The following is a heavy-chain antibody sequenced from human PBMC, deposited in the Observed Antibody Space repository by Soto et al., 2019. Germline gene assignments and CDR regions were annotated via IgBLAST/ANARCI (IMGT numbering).Heavy chain of an antibody. CDR3: AIDRLVRGAAYYYYHYGMDV. Sequence: GGSLRLSCAASGFTFSSSWMSWVRQAPGKGLEWVANIKQDGSEKYYVDSVKGRFTISRDNAKNTLYLQMNSLRVEDTAVYYFAIDRLVRGAAYYYYHYGMDVWGQGTTVTVSS. CDR1: GFTFSSSW. CDR2: IKQDGSEK. D-gene: IGHD3-10*01. J-gene: IGHJ6*02. V-gene: IGHV3-7*01.